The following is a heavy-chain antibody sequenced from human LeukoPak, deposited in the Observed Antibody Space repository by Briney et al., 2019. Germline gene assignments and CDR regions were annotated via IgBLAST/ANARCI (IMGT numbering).Heavy chain of an antibody. D-gene: IGHD1-1*01. CDR2: TSGYNGKT. J-gene: IGHJ6*02. Sequence: GASVKVSCKASGYTFRSYGINWVRQAPGQGLEWMGWTSGYNGKTVYAQKLQGRVTMTTDTSTSTAYMELRNLTSEDTAIYYCASASGTRYYGLDVWAQGTTVTVSS. CDR1: GYTFRSYG. CDR3: ASASGTRYYGLDV. V-gene: IGHV1-18*01.